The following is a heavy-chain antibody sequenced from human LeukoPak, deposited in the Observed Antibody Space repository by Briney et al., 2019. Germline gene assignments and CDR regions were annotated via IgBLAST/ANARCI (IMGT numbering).Heavy chain of an antibody. D-gene: IGHD3-22*01. CDR2: ITGGGGST. J-gene: IGHJ5*02. V-gene: IGHV3-23*01. CDR3: AKDGSSGYYLTGNWFDP. CDR1: GFTFSSYV. Sequence: GGSLRLSCAASGFTFSSYVMSWVRQAPGKGLEWVSAITGGGGSTYYADSVKGRFTISRDNSKNTLYLQMNSLRAEDTAVYYCAKDGSSGYYLTGNWFDPWGQGTLVTVSS.